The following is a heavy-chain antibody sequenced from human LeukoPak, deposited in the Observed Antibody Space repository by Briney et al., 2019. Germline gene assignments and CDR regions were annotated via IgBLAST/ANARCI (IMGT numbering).Heavy chain of an antibody. V-gene: IGHV4-39*01. CDR2: IYYSGST. J-gene: IGHJ2*01. CDR3: AGTVVTDDWYFDL. D-gene: IGHD4-23*01. CDR1: GGSISSSSYY. Sequence: SETLSLTCTVSGGSISSSSYYWGWIRQPPGKGLEWIGSIYYSGSTYYNPSLKSRVTISVDTSKNQSSLKQNSVTAADTRVYYCAGTVVTDDWYFDLWGRGTLVTVSS.